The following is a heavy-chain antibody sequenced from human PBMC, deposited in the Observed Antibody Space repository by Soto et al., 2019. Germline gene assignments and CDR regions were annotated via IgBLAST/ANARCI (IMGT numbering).Heavy chain of an antibody. CDR1: AYTFNSYS. D-gene: IGHD4-17*01. CDR2: ITPVFGTA. V-gene: IGHV1-69*01. CDR3: ARSLEGTTVTNWFDP. J-gene: IGHJ5*02. Sequence: QVQLVQSGAEVKKPGSSVKVSCKASAYTFNSYSLSWLRQAPGQRLEWMGGITPVFGTADYAQSFEDRLTITADDSTSTVYMELSSLRSDDTAVYYCARSLEGTTVTNWFDPWGQGALVTVSS.